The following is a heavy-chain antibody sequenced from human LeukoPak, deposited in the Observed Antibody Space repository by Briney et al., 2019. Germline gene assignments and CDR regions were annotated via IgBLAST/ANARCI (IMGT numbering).Heavy chain of an antibody. CDR3: TTRASYYDFWKTDY. V-gene: IGHV3-15*01. J-gene: IGHJ4*02. Sequence: GGSLRLSCAASGFTFDDYGMSWVRQAPGKGLEWVGRIKSKTDGGATDYAAPVKGRFTISRDDSKNTLYLQMNSLKTEDTAVYYCTTRASYYDFWKTDYWGQGTLVTVSS. CDR2: IKSKTDGGAT. D-gene: IGHD3-3*01. CDR1: GFTFDDYG.